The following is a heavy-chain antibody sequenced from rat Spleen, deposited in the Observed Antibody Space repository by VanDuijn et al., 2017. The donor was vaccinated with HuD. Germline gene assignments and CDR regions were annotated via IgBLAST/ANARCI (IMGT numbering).Heavy chain of an antibody. J-gene: IGHJ1*01. CDR1: GFSLTRYS. CDR2: MWYDGDT. D-gene: IGHD4-3*01. Sequence: QVQLKESGPGLVQPSETLSLTCTVSGFSLTRYSVSWVRQPSGKGPEWMGRMWYDGDTAYNSALKSRLSISRETSKSQVFLKMNSRQTEDTATYYCAREFGVEGTYWYFDFWGPGTMVTVSS. V-gene: IGHV2-34*01. CDR3: AREFGVEGTYWYFDF.